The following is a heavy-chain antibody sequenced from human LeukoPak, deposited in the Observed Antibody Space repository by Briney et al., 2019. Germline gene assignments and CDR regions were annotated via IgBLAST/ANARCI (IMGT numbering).Heavy chain of an antibody. D-gene: IGHD4-23*01. V-gene: IGHV1-2*02. Sequence: GASVKVSCKASGYTFTGYYMHWVRQAPGQGLEWMGWINPNSGGTNYAQKFQGRVTMTRDTSISTAYMELSRLRSDDTAVHYCASGEDYGGNSGPFDYWGQGTLVTVSS. J-gene: IGHJ4*02. CDR2: INPNSGGT. CDR3: ASGEDYGGNSGPFDY. CDR1: GYTFTGYY.